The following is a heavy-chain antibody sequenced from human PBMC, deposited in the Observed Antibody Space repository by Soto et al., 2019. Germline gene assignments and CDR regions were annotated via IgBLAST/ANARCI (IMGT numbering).Heavy chain of an antibody. CDR2: ISYDGSNK. J-gene: IGHJ6*02. CDR3: AKDRPEMDV. Sequence: PGGSLRLSCAASGFTFSSYGMHWVRQAPGKGLEWVAVISYDGSNKYYADSVKGRFTISRDNSKNMLYLQMNSLRAEDTAVYYCAKDRPEMDVWGQGTTVTVSS. V-gene: IGHV3-30*18. CDR1: GFTFSSYG.